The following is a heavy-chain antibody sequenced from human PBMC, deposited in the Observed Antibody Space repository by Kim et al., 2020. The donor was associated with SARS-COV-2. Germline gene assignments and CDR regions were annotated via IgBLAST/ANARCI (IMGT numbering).Heavy chain of an antibody. D-gene: IGHD6-13*01. Sequence: STYYADSVKGRFTISRDNTKNTLYLQMNSLRAEDTAVYYCANYVAAADDYWGQGTLVTVSS. CDR2: ST. CDR3: ANYVAAADDY. J-gene: IGHJ4*02. V-gene: IGHV3-23*01.